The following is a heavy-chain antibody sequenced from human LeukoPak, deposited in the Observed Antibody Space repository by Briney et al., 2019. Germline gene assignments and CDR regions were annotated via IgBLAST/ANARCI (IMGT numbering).Heavy chain of an antibody. CDR3: ARMKIAAAPTPFDY. J-gene: IGHJ4*02. V-gene: IGHV4-59*01. CDR1: GCTLSNYY. CDR2: IYYSGST. Sequence: PSETLSLTCSVSGCTLSNYYWSWIRQPPGKGLEWTGYIYYSGSTNYNPSLKSRVTISVDTSRNQFSLKLSSVTAADTAVYYCARMKIAAAPTPFDYWGQGTLVTVSS. D-gene: IGHD6-13*01.